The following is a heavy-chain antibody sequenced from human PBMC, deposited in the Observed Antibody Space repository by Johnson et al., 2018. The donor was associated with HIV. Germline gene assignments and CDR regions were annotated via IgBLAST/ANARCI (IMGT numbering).Heavy chain of an antibody. D-gene: IGHD1-26*01. V-gene: IGHV3-13*01. J-gene: IGHJ3*02. CDR2: LGTAGDT. Sequence: MLLVESGGGLVQPGGSLRLSCAASGFTVSSYAMHWVRQATGKGLEWVSALGTAGDTYYPGSVKRRFTISRENAKNSLYLQMNSLSAGDTAVYYCARQGGANDAFDIWGQGTMVTVSS. CDR1: GFTVSSYA. CDR3: ARQGGANDAFDI.